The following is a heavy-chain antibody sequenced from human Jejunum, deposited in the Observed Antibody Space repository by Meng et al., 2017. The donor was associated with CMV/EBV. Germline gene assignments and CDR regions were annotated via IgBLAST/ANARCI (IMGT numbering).Heavy chain of an antibody. Sequence: FTFSKYWVHWVRQAPGKGLVWVSRISSDGGVTAYADSVKGRFTISRDNAKNTVYPQMNSLRVEDTAVYHCARGFYENSGYHLLIDYWGQGTLVTVSS. CDR2: ISSDGGVT. V-gene: IGHV3-74*01. CDR3: ARGFYENSGYHLLIDY. D-gene: IGHD3-22*01. J-gene: IGHJ4*02. CDR1: FTFSKYW.